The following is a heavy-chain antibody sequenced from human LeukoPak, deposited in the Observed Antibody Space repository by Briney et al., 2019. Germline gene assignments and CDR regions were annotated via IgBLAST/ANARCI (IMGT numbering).Heavy chain of an antibody. CDR3: ARAGVKGQPRQYFQP. CDR1: GYTFTGYY. J-gene: IGHJ1*01. CDR2: INPNSGGT. D-gene: IGHD3-10*01. Sequence: ASVKVSCKASGYTFTGYYMHWVRQAPGQGLEWMGWINPNSGGTNYAQKFQGRVTMTRDTSISTAYMELSRLRSDDTAVYYCARAGVKGQPRQYFQPWGQGTLVTVSS. V-gene: IGHV1-2*02.